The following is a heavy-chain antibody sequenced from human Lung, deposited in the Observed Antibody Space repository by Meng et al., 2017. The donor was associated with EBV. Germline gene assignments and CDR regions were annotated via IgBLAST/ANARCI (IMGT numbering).Heavy chain of an antibody. CDR3: ARDLPGGTKGTWLDI. CDR1: GYIFNNYG. V-gene: IGHV1-18*01. Sequence: QVQLVQSGAAVTTPGASVNVSCKASGYIFNNYGVSRVRQAPGQGPEWMGWIRDYNGNTNYAQNFQGRFTMTTDTSTSTAYMELRSLRSDDTAVYYCARDLPGGTKGTWLDIWGQGTLVTVSS. CDR2: IRDYNGNT. D-gene: IGHD1-14*01. J-gene: IGHJ5*02.